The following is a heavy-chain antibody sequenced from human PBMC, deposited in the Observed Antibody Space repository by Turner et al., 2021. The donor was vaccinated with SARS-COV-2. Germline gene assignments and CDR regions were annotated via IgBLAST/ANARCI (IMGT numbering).Heavy chain of an antibody. CDR2: IYYSGST. V-gene: IGHV4-31*03. CDR1: GGSISSGGYY. CDR3: AGEIVVVPAARYYNYGMDV. D-gene: IGHD2-2*01. J-gene: IGHJ6*02. Sequence: QVLLQESGPGLVKPSQTLSLTCTVSGGSISSGGYYWSWIRQHPGKGLEWIGYIYYSGSTYYNPSLKSRVTISVDTSKNQFSLKLSSVTAADTAVYYCAGEIVVVPAARYYNYGMDVWGQGTTVTVSS.